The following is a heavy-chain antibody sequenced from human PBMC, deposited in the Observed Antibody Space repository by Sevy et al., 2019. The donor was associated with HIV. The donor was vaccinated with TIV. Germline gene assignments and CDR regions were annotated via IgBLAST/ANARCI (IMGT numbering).Heavy chain of an antibody. Sequence: ASVPVSCKSSGYTLTSHALHWVRQAPGQGLESMGWINGGNGKTKYSQKFQDRLTITRDTSATTAHMELSRLTSEDTAVYYCAREVGTYFDSWGQGTMVTVSS. CDR3: AREVGTYFDS. D-gene: IGHD1-26*01. J-gene: IGHJ4*02. CDR2: INGGNGKT. CDR1: GYTLTSHA. V-gene: IGHV1-3*01.